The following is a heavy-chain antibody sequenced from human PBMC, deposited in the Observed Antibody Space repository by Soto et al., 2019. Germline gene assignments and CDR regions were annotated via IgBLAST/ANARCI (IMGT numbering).Heavy chain of an antibody. J-gene: IGHJ4*02. CDR1: GFTVSSNY. CDR2: IYSGGST. CDR3: ARASNTVTLHFDY. Sequence: GGSLRLSCAASGFTVSSNYMSWVRQAPGKGLEWVSVIYSGGSTYYADSVKGRFTISRDNSKNTLYLQMNSLRAEDTAVYYCARASNTVTLHFDYWGQGTLVTVSS. V-gene: IGHV3-53*01. D-gene: IGHD4-17*01.